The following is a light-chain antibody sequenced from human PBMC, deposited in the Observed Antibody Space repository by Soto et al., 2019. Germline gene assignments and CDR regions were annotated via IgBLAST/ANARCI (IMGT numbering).Light chain of an antibody. V-gene: IGKV3-15*01. CDR3: QQYNTWPET. CDR2: AAS. Sequence: EVTMTQSPATLSVSPGERATLSCRASQSVRSSLAWYQQKPGQAPRLLIYAASTRATGIPARFSGSGSGTEFTLTINSLQSEDFAVYYCQQYNTWPETFGQGTKVEIK. J-gene: IGKJ1*01. CDR1: QSVRSS.